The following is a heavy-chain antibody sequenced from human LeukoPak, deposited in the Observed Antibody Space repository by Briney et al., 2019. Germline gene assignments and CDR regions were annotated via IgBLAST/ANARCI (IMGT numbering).Heavy chain of an antibody. CDR3: ARPKYYYDSSGYWGDDDFDI. J-gene: IGHJ3*02. Sequence: SGTLSLTCAVSGGSISSYNWWSWVRQPPGKGLECIGEIYHSGSTNYNPSLKSRVTISVDKSKNQLSLKLSCVTAADTAVYYCARPKYYYDSSGYWGDDDFDIWGQGKMVTVSS. V-gene: IGHV4-4*02. D-gene: IGHD3-22*01. CDR2: IYHSGST. CDR1: GGSISSYNW.